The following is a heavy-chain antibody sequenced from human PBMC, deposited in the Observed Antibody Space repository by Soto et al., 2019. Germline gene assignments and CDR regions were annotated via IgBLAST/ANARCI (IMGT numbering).Heavy chain of an antibody. Sequence: QVQLQESGPGLVQPSQTLSLTCSVSGVSISSVGYYWTWIRQHPGEGLEWIGYIYHSGSTFYNPSLKSRLTISVDTSNNHFSLRLSSMTAADTAVYYCGSFSDRITPATIVDWGQGTLVTVSS. CDR3: GSFSDRITPATIVD. V-gene: IGHV4-31*03. D-gene: IGHD2-2*02. CDR1: GVSISSVGYY. CDR2: IYHSGST. J-gene: IGHJ4*02.